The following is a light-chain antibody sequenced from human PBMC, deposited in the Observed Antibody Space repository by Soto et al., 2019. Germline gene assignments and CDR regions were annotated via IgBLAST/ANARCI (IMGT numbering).Light chain of an antibody. Sequence: QSVLTQPPSVSAAPGQKVTISCSGTSSNIGDNYVSWYQQLPGAAPRLLMYENNKRLSGTPDRFSGSKSGTSATLDITGLQTGDEADYYCVTWDSSLSVGVVFGGGTKLTVL. V-gene: IGLV1-51*02. CDR2: ENN. J-gene: IGLJ2*01. CDR1: SSNIGDNY. CDR3: VTWDSSLSVGVV.